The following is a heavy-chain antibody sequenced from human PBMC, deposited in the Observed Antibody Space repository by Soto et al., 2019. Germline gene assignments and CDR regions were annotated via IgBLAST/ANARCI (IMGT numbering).Heavy chain of an antibody. CDR3: ASGTNGAFFVY. D-gene: IGHD2-8*01. CDR2: ISSRASTI. Sequence: QVQLVESGGGLVKPGGSLRLSCAASGFTFSNYYMSWIRQAPGKGLEWVSYISSRASTILYADSVKGRFTISRDNVKNSLYLQMNSLRAEDTAVYYCASGTNGAFFVYWGQGILVAVSS. J-gene: IGHJ4*02. CDR1: GFTFSNYY. V-gene: IGHV3-11*01.